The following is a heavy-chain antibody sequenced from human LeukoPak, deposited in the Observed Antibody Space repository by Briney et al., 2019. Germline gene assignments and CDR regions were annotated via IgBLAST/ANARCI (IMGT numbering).Heavy chain of an antibody. Sequence: GTLVKVSCKASGFTFTSSAMQWVRQARGQRLEWIGWIVVGSGNTNYAQKFQERVTITRDMSTSTAYMELSSLRSEDTAVYYCAAESSYYDILTGQYYYYYYGMDVWGQGTTVTVSS. CDR1: GFTFTSSA. CDR3: AAESSYYDILTGQYYYYYYGMDV. CDR2: IVVGSGNT. D-gene: IGHD3-9*01. V-gene: IGHV1-58*02. J-gene: IGHJ6*02.